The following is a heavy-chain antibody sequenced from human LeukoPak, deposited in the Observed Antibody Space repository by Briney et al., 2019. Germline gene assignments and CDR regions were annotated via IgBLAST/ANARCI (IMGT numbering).Heavy chain of an antibody. Sequence: SETLSLTCTVSGGSISSGSYYWSWIRQPAGKGLEWIGRVYTSGITNYNPSLKSRVTISVDTSKNQSSLKLSSVTAADTAVYFCASHRGYSGYDLDYWGQGTLVTVSS. CDR2: VYTSGIT. J-gene: IGHJ4*02. D-gene: IGHD5-12*01. CDR3: ASHRGYSGYDLDY. V-gene: IGHV4-61*02. CDR1: GGSISSGSYY.